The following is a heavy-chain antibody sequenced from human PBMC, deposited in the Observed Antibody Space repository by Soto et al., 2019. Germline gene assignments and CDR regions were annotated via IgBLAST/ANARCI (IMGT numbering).Heavy chain of an antibody. V-gene: IGHV3-66*04. CDR2: IYSGGSA. D-gene: IGHD5-18*01. CDR3: ARHGYSYGGGYFDY. J-gene: IGHJ4*02. CDR1: RFTVSSND. Sequence: EVQLVESGGGLVQPGGSLRLSCAASRFTVSSNDMSWVRQAPGKGLEWVSVIYSGGSAYYADSVKGRFTISRDNSKNTLYLQMNSLRAEDTAVYYCARHGYSYGGGYFDYWGQGTLVTVSS.